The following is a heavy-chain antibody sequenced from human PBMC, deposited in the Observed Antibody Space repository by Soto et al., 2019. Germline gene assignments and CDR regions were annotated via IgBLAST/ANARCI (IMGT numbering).Heavy chain of an antibody. J-gene: IGHJ2*01. Sequence: VQLVASGGGLVKPGGSLRLSCAASGFSFSDYYMSWIRQAPGKGLEWISYISNSGSTLFYADSVKGRFTISRDNARNSLYLQISILRAEDTAVYYCVRISVRPRAIRTAPGRWYFDLWGRGALATVSS. V-gene: IGHV3-11*01. D-gene: IGHD1-1*01. CDR3: VRISVRPRAIRTAPGRWYFDL. CDR1: GFSFSDYY. CDR2: ISNSGSTL.